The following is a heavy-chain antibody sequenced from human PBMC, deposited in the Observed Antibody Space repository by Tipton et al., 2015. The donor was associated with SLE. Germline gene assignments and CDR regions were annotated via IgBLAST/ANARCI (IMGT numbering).Heavy chain of an antibody. Sequence: LRLSCAVYGGSFSGYYWSWIRQPPGKGLEWIGYIYYSGSTNYNPSLKSRVTISVDTSKNQFSLKLSSVTAADTAVYYCARDLSGSFDYWGQGTLVTVSS. V-gene: IGHV4-59*08. CDR3: ARDLSGSFDY. CDR2: IYYSGST. CDR1: GGSFSGYY. J-gene: IGHJ4*02. D-gene: IGHD1-26*01.